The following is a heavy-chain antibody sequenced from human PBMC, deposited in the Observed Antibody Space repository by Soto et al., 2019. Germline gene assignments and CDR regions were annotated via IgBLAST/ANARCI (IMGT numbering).Heavy chain of an antibody. V-gene: IGHV6-1*01. CDR3: ARGGGGSYHYFLDY. CDR2: TYYRSKWYN. J-gene: IGHJ4*02. D-gene: IGHD3-16*01. Sequence: SQTLSLTCAISGDSVSSNTVAWNWIRQSPSRGLEWLGRTYYRSKWYNHYAASVESRITINPDTSKNQFSLHLNSVTPEDTAVYYCARGGGGSYHYFLDYCAQRTLVTVSS. CDR1: GDSVSSNTVA.